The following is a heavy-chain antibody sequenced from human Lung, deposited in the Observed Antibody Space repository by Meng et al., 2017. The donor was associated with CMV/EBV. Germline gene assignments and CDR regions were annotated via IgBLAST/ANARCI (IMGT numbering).Heavy chain of an antibody. CDR1: GGSISSYY. CDR2: IYTSGTT. J-gene: IGHJ4*02. Sequence: QVKLQVPGPGLVKPSETLSLTCTVSGGSISSYYWSWIRQSAGKGLEWIGRIYTSGTTIYNPSLKSRLTLSLDTSKNQFSLKLNSVTAADTAVYYCARAEADTGNFDYWGQGTLVTVSS. V-gene: IGHV4-4*07. CDR3: ARAEADTGNFDY. D-gene: IGHD6-19*01.